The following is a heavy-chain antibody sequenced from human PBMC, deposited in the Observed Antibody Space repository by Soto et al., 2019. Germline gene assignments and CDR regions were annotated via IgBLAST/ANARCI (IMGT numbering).Heavy chain of an antibody. CDR3: ARSPDSSGYYPRWYYYGMDV. D-gene: IGHD3-22*01. J-gene: IGHJ6*02. V-gene: IGHV4-59*12. CDR2: TYYSGST. CDR1: GGSISSYY. Sequence: SETLSLTCTVSGGSISSYYWSWIRQPPGKGLEWIGYTYYSGSTNYNPSLKSRVTISADTSKNQFSLKLSSVTAADTAVYYCARSPDSSGYYPRWYYYGMDVWGQGTTVTVSS.